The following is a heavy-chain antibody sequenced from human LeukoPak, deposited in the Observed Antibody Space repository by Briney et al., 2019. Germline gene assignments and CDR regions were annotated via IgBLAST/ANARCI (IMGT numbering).Heavy chain of an antibody. D-gene: IGHD5-18*01. CDR3: ARRGSYGYDYYFDY. V-gene: IGHV3-7*01. CDR2: IKQAGSDK. Sequence: GGSLRLSCAASGFTFSSYWMSWVRQAPGKGLEWVANIKQAGSDKYYVDSVKGRFTISRDNAKNSLYLQMHSLRPEDTAVYYCARRGSYGYDYYFDYWGQGTLVTVSS. J-gene: IGHJ4*02. CDR1: GFTFSSYW.